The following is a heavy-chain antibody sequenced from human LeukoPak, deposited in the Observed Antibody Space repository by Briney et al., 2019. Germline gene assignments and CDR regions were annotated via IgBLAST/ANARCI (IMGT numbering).Heavy chain of an antibody. D-gene: IGHD3-10*01. CDR3: ARSHYYGGMDY. V-gene: IGHV3-66*01. Sequence: GGSLRLFCAASGFTVSSNYMSWVRQAPGKGLEWVSVIYSGGSTYYADSVKGRFTISRDNSKNTLYLQMNSLRAEDTAVYYCARSHYYGGMDYWGQGTLVTVSS. J-gene: IGHJ4*02. CDR1: GFTVSSNY. CDR2: IYSGGST.